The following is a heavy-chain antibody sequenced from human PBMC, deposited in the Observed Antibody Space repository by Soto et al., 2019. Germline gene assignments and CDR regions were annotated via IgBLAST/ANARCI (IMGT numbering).Heavy chain of an antibody. D-gene: IGHD3-3*01. J-gene: IGHJ5*02. CDR1: GGSISSGGYY. CDR2: IYYSGST. V-gene: IGHV4-31*03. CDR3: ARGPRQGVVIIGGWFDP. Sequence: SDTLSLTCTVSGGSISSGGYYWSWIRQHPGKGLEWIGYIYYSGSTYYNPSLKSRVTISVDTSKNQFSLKLSSVTAADTAVYYCARGPRQGVVIIGGWFDPWGQGTLVTVSS.